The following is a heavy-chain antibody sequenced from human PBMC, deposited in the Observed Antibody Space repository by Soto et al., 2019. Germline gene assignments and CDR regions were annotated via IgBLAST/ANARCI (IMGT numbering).Heavy chain of an antibody. V-gene: IGHV1-18*04. CDR3: ARSYSYGSYWYFDY. D-gene: IGHD5-18*01. J-gene: IGHJ4*02. Sequence: ASVKVSCKASGYTFTNYGVSWVRQAPGQGLEWMGWITVYNGNTHCAQNLQGRVTMTTDTSTSTAHMELWSLGSDDTAVYYCARSYSYGSYWYFDYWGQGALVTVSS. CDR1: GYTFTNYG. CDR2: ITVYNGNT.